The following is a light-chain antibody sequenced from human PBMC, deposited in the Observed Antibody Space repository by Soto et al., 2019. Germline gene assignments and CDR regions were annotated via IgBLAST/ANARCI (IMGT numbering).Light chain of an antibody. CDR2: EVN. J-gene: IGLJ1*01. V-gene: IGLV2-8*01. CDR3: SSYVASNNLRV. Sequence: QSALTQPPSASGSPGQSVTISCTGTSSDVGTYKYVSWYQQHPGKAPKLILYEVNERPSGVPDRFSGSKSGNTASLTVSGLQAEDDADYYCSSYVASNNLRVFGTGTKLTVL. CDR1: SSDVGTYKY.